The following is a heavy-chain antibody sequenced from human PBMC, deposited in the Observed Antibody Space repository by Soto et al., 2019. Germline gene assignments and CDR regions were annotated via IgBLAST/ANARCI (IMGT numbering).Heavy chain of an antibody. J-gene: IGHJ4*02. Sequence: GGSLRLSCAASGFTFSSYSMNWVRQAPGKGLEWVSSISSSSSYIYYADSVKGRFTISRDNAKNSLYLQMNSLRAEDTAVYYCAREPGYCSSTSCYTGFDYWGQGTLVTVSS. V-gene: IGHV3-21*01. CDR2: ISSSSSYI. CDR3: AREPGYCSSTSCYTGFDY. CDR1: GFTFSSYS. D-gene: IGHD2-2*02.